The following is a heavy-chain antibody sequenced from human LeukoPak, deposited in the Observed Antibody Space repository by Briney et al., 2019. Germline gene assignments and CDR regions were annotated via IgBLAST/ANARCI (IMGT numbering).Heavy chain of an antibody. J-gene: IGHJ6*02. V-gene: IGHV3-53*01. D-gene: IGHD1-14*01. CDR1: GFTVSSNY. CDR2: IYSGGST. Sequence: GGSLRLSCAASGFTVSSNYMSWVRQAPGKGLEWVSVIYSGGSTYYADSVKGRFTISRDNSKNTLYLQMNSLRAEDTAVYYCARHPDAFDLPYYYYGMDVWGQGTTVTVSS. CDR3: ARHPDAFDLPYYYYGMDV.